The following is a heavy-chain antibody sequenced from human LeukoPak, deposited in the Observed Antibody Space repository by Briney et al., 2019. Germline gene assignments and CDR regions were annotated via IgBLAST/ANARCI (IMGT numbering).Heavy chain of an antibody. J-gene: IGHJ3*02. CDR1: GYTFTSYY. V-gene: IGHV1-46*01. D-gene: IGHD2-2*02. CDR2: INPSGGST. CDR3: AREIGYCSSTSCYKRAFDI. Sequence: ASVKVSCKASGYTFTSYYMHWVRQAPGQGLEWMGIINPSGGSTSYAQKFQGRVTMTRDTSTSTVYMGLSSLRSEDTAVYYCAREIGYCSSTSCYKRAFDIWGQGTMVTVSS.